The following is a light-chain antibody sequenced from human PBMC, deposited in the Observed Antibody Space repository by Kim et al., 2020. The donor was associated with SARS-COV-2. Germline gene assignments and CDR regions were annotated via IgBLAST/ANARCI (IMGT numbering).Light chain of an antibody. CDR3: QQHSDWPVT. V-gene: IGKV3-11*01. Sequence: EIVLTQSPAALSSSPGERVTLSCRASQNIGTYLAWYQQKPGQAPRLLIFDASNRATGIPARFSGSGSGTDFTLTITSLGPQDFAVYYCQQHSDWPVTFGGGTKVEI. CDR2: DAS. CDR1: QNIGTY. J-gene: IGKJ4*01.